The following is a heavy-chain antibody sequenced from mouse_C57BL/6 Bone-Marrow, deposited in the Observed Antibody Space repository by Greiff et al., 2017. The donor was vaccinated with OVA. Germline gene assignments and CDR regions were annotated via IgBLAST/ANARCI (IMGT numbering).Heavy chain of an antibody. V-gene: IGHV5-9-1*02. CDR1: GFTFSSYA. J-gene: IGHJ4*01. D-gene: IGHD1-1*01. CDR2: ISSGGDYI. Sequence: DVMLVESGEGLVKPGGSLKLSCAASGFTFSSYAMSWVRQTPERRLEWVAYISSGGDYIYYADTVKGRFTISRDNARNTLYLQMSSLKSEETAMYDCTRLRGAMDYWGEGTGVTVSS. CDR3: TRLRGAMDY.